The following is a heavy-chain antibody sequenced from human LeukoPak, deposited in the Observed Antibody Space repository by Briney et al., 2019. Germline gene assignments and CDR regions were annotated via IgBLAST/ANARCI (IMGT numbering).Heavy chain of an antibody. Sequence: SETLSLTCTVSGGSISSSSYYWGWIRQPPGKGLEWIGSIYYSGSTYYNPSLKSRVTISVDTSKNQFSLKLSSVTAADTAVYYCARAGDSSGWYADPWGQGTLVTVSS. CDR3: ARAGDSSGWYADP. CDR2: IYYSGST. CDR1: GGSISSSSYY. V-gene: IGHV4-39*07. J-gene: IGHJ5*02. D-gene: IGHD6-19*01.